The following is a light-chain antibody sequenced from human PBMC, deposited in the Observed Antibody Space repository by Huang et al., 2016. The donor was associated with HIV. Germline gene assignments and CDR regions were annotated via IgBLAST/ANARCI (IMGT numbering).Light chain of an antibody. V-gene: IGKV3-11*01. CDR2: DAS. CDR3: QQCSNWPPT. CDR1: QSVGSN. J-gene: IGKJ4*01. Sequence: EIVLTQSPATLSLSLGERATFSCRASQSVGSNLVWYQQKRGQAPRLLIYDASNRATGIPARCSGSGSGTDFALTISSLEPEDFAVYYCQQCSNWPPTFGGGTKVGIK.